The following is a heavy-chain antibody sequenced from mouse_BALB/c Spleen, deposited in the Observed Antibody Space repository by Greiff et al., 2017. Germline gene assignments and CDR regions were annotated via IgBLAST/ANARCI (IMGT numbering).Heavy chain of an antibody. CDR3: TRLLRGAY. CDR1: GYTFTSYW. V-gene: IGHV1S22*01. D-gene: IGHD1-1*01. Sequence: LQQPGSELVRPGASVKLSCKASGYTFTSYWMHWVKQRPGQGLEWIGNIYPGSGSTNYDEKFKSKATLTVDTSSSTAYMQLSSLTSEDSAVYYCTRLLRGAYWGQGTLVTVSA. CDR2: IYPGSGST. J-gene: IGHJ3*01.